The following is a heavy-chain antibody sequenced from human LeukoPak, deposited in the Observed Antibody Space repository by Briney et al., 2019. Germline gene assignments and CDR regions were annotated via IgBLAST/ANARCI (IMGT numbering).Heavy chain of an antibody. J-gene: IGHJ4*02. CDR2: IDWDDDK. D-gene: IGHD3-10*01. Sequence: SGPALVNPTQTLTLTCTFSGFSLSTSGMRGSWMRQPPVKALEWLARIDWDDDKFYSTSLKTRLTISKDTSKNQVVLTMTNMDPVDTATYYCARGQKLRAFDYWGQGTLVTVSS. CDR1: GFSLSTSGMR. CDR3: ARGQKLRAFDY. V-gene: IGHV2-70*04.